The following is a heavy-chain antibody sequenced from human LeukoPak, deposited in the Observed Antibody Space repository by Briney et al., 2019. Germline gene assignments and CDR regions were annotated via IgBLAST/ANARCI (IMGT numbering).Heavy chain of an antibody. CDR1: GGTFSSYA. CDR3: ARAGYSGYDLGY. V-gene: IGHV1-69*04. CDR2: IIPILGIA. D-gene: IGHD5-12*01. Sequence: SVTVSCKASGGTFSSYAISWVRQAPGQGLEWMGRIIPILGIANYAQKFQGRVTITADKSTSTAYMELSSLRSEDTAVYYCARAGYSGYDLGYRGQGTLVTVSS. J-gene: IGHJ4*02.